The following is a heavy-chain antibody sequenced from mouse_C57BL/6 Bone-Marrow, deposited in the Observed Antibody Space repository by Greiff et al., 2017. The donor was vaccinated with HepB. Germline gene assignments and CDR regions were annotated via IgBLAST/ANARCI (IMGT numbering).Heavy chain of an antibody. J-gene: IGHJ3*01. V-gene: IGHV1-64*01. CDR1: GYTFTSYW. D-gene: IGHD2-4*01. CDR2: IHPNSGST. CDR3: ARGIYDYPAWFAY. Sequence: QVQLQQPGAELVKPGASVKLSCKASGYTFTSYWMHWVKQRPGQGLEWIGMIHPNSGSTNYNEKFKSKATLTVDKSSSTAYMQRSSLTSEDSAVYYCARGIYDYPAWFAYWGQGTLVTVSA.